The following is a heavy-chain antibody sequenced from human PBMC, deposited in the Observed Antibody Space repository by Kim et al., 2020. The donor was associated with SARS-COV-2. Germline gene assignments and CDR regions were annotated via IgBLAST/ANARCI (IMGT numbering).Heavy chain of an antibody. J-gene: IGHJ4*02. D-gene: IGHD5-12*01. Sequence: PSFQGQVTISADKSISTAYLQWSSLKASDTAMYYCARQNLGDGYNYNFDYWGQGTLVTVSS. CDR3: ARQNLGDGYNYNFDY. V-gene: IGHV5-51*01.